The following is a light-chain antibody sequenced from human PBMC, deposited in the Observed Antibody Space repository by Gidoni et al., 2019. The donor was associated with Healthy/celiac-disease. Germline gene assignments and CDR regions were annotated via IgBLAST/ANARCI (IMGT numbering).Light chain of an antibody. CDR2: QDS. CDR3: QAWDSSTVV. Sequence: SYELTPPPTVSVSPGQTASITCSGDKLVDKYACWYQQTPGQSPVLVIYQDSKRPSGIPERFSGSNSGNTATLTISGTQAMDEADYYCQAWDSSTVVFGGGTKLTVL. V-gene: IGLV3-1*01. J-gene: IGLJ2*01. CDR1: KLVDKY.